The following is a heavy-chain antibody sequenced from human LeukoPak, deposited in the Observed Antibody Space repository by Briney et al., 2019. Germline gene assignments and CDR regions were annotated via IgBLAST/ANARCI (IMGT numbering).Heavy chain of an antibody. V-gene: IGHV4-39*07. D-gene: IGHD3-3*01. Sequence: KPSETLSLTCTVSGGSISSSSYYWGWIRQPPGKGLEWIGSIYYSGSTYYNPSLKSRVTISVDTSKNQFSLKLSSVTAADTAVYYCARDGLFGVVRYFDYWGQGTLVTVSS. CDR1: GGSISSSSYY. CDR2: IYYSGST. CDR3: ARDGLFGVVRYFDY. J-gene: IGHJ4*02.